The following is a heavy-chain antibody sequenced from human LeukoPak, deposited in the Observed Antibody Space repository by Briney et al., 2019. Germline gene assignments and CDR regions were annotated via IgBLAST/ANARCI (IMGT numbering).Heavy chain of an antibody. Sequence: GGSLRLSCAASGFTFSGFEMNWVRQAPGKGXXXXXYISSSGSTRYYADSVEGRFTVSRDNAENSLYLQMNSLRAEDTAVYYCARDPVNCGGDCYQAWGQGTLVTVSS. CDR2: ISSSGSTR. CDR1: GFTFSGFE. J-gene: IGHJ5*02. D-gene: IGHD2-21*02. V-gene: IGHV3-48*03. CDR3: ARDPVNCGGDCYQA.